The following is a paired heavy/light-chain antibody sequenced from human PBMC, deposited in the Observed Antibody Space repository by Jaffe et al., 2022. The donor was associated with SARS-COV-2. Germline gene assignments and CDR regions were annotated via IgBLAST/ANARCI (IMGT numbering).Heavy chain of an antibody. Sequence: EEQLLESGGGLVQPGGSLRLSCAASGSTFTSYAMIWVRQAPGKGLEWVSGISSSGGDTFYADSVKGRFTISRDNSKKTLHLQMSSLRGEDTAVYYCAKDYSGYRWGQGTLVTVSS. CDR3: AKDYSGYR. J-gene: IGHJ4*02. CDR2: ISSSGGDT. CDR1: GSTFTSYA. V-gene: IGHV3-23*01. D-gene: IGHD6-13*01.
Light chain of an antibody. J-gene: IGKJ1*01. CDR2: KIS. CDR3: LQASHFPQT. V-gene: IGKV2-24*01. CDR1: QSLVRSDGNTY. Sequence: DNVMTQTPLSLPVTLGQPASISCRSSQSLVRSDGNTYLSWLHQRPGQPPRLLIYKISNRFSGVPDRFSGSGAGTDFTLKISRVEAEDVGVYYCLQASHFPQTFGQGTKVEIK.